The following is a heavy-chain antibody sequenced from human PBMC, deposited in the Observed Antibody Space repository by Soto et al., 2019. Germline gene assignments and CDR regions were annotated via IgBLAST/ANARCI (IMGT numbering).Heavy chain of an antibody. D-gene: IGHD6-19*01. V-gene: IGHV3-23*01. J-gene: IGHJ4*02. CDR3: ARLKLEQWLVPYYFDY. Sequence: PGGSLRLSCAASGFTFRDYAMTWVRQAPGKGLEWVSSIYGSGDKTFYARSVEGRFTISRDNIKNTLDLHMNGLRADDTAVYYCARLKLEQWLVPYYFDYWGQGTLVTSPQ. CDR1: GFTFRDYA. CDR2: IYGSGDKT.